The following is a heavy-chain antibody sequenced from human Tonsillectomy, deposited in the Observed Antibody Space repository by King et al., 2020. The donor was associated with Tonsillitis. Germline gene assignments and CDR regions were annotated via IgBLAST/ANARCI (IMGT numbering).Heavy chain of an antibody. CDR3: ARVRRYSGSPDAFDI. V-gene: IGHV3-23*04. CDR2: ISDSGGCT. J-gene: IGHJ3*02. Sequence: EVQLVESGGGWVQPGGSLRLSCADSGFTFSSYAMSWVRQAPGKGLEWVSAISDSGGCTYYADFVNGRFIISRDNSKNTLWLQMNSLRAEDTAVYYCARVRRYSGSPDAFDIWGQGTMVTVSS. D-gene: IGHD1-26*01. CDR1: GFTFSSYA.